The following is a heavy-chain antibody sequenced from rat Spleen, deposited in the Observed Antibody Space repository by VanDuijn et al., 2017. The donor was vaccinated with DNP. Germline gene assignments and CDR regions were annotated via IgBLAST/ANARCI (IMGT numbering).Heavy chain of an antibody. CDR1: GLTFSNYD. J-gene: IGHJ2*01. CDR3: TRQLGLDY. CDR2: ISTSGGST. V-gene: IGHV5-25*01. D-gene: IGHD4-6*01. Sequence: EVQLVESGGGLVQPGRSMKLSCAASGLTFSNYDMAWVRQAPRRSLEWVASISTSGGSTYYRDSVKGRFTISRDNAQSTLYLQMSSLRSEDTATYYCTRQLGLDYWGQGVMVTVSS.